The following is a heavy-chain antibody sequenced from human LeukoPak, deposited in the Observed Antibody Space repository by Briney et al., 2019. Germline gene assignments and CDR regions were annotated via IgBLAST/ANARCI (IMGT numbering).Heavy chain of an antibody. CDR3: AKDMLSRYYDFWSGYYTGIDY. CDR2: ISWDGGST. J-gene: IGHJ4*02. V-gene: IGHV3-43*01. CDR1: GFTFDDYT. D-gene: IGHD3-3*01. Sequence: PGGSLRLSCAASGFTFDDYTMHWVRQAPGKGLEWVSLISWDGGSTYYADSVKGRFTISRDDNKNSLYLQMNSLRTEDTALYYCAKDMLSRYYDFWSGYYTGIDYWGQGTLVTVSS.